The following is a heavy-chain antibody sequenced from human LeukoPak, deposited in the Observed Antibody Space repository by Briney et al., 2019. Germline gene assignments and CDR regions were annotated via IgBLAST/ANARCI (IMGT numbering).Heavy chain of an antibody. CDR2: IIPILDIT. CDR3: ARDLADLGVFDY. CDR1: VGTFNNSA. J-gene: IGHJ4*02. Sequence: SVKVSCKASVGTFNNSAISWVRQAPGQGLEWMGRIIPILDITNYAQKFQGRVTITPDKSTSTAYMELSGLRSEDTAVYYCARDLADLGVFDYWGQGTLVTVSS. D-gene: IGHD3-16*01. V-gene: IGHV1-69*04.